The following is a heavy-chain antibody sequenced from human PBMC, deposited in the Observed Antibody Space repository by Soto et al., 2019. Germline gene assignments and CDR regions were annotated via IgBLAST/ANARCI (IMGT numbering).Heavy chain of an antibody. CDR2: INPATGAA. CDR1: GYPVTAYY. V-gene: IGHV1-2*02. Sequence: QLHLVQSGAVVKKPGASVTVSCSASGYPVTAYYMHWVRQAPGRGLEWMGGINPATGAAKYTQTFRGRVIMTRDTSTSTVFMELSGLTSEDAAVFYCARGGGVGVAGSAAFDMWGQGTLVTVSS. J-gene: IGHJ3*02. D-gene: IGHD3-3*01. CDR3: ARGGGVGVAGSAAFDM.